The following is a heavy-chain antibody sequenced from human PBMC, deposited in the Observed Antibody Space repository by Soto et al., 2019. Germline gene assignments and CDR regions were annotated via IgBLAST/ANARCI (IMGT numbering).Heavy chain of an antibody. J-gene: IGHJ5*02. D-gene: IGHD2-2*01. CDR2: ISSSSSYI. CDR3: ARACSSTSRTNWFDP. CDR1: GFTFSGYS. Sequence: AGGSLRLSCAASGFTFSGYSMNWVRQAPGKGLEWVSSISSSSSYIYYADSVKGRFTISRDNAKNSLYLQMNSLRAEDTAVYYCARACSSTSRTNWFDPWGQGTLVTVSS. V-gene: IGHV3-21*01.